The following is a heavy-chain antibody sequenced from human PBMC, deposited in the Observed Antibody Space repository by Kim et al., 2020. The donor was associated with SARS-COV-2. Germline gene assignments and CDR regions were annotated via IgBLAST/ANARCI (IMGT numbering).Heavy chain of an antibody. D-gene: IGHD3-9*01. CDR1: GYSISSGYY. Sequence: SETLSLTCTVSGYSISSGYYWGWIRQPPGKGLEWIGSIYHSGSTYYNPSLKSRVTISVDTSKNQFSLKLSSVTAADTAVYYCARDPHRVLRYFDWSNPYFDYWGQGTLVTVSS. J-gene: IGHJ4*02. CDR3: ARDPHRVLRYFDWSNPYFDY. CDR2: IYHSGST. V-gene: IGHV4-38-2*02.